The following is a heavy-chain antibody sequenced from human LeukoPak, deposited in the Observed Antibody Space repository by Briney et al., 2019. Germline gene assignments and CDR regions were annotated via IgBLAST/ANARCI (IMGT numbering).Heavy chain of an antibody. D-gene: IGHD2-2*01. Sequence: PGGSLRLSCSASGINFRASGMHWVRQAPGMGLEWVTFIQTDGNDKKYAASVAGRFTISRDNSKNTVCLHMNSLRPDDTALYYCAREGGTVVIGRFDFWGQGALVTVSS. V-gene: IGHV3-30*02. J-gene: IGHJ4*02. CDR2: IQTDGNDK. CDR3: AREGGTVVIGRFDF. CDR1: GINFRASG.